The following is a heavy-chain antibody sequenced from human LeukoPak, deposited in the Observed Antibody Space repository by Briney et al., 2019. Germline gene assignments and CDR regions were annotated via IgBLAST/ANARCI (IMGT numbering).Heavy chain of an antibody. CDR2: IYSGGTT. CDR1: GFTFSSHA. CDR3: ASGEWPQDY. D-gene: IGHD3-10*01. J-gene: IGHJ4*02. Sequence: GGSLRLSCVGSGFTFSSHAMTWLRQAPGKGLEWVSLIYSGGTTYYADSVKGRFTISRDNSKNTLFLQMNSLRGEDTAVYYCASGEWPQDYWGQGTLVTVSS. V-gene: IGHV3-53*01.